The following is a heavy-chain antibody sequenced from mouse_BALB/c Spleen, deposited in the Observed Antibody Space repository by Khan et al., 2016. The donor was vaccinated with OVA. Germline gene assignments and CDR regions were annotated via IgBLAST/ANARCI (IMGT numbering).Heavy chain of an antibody. Sequence: QVQLKESGAELARPGASVKMSCKASGYTFTSHTMHWVKQRPGQGLEWIGYINPRGDYTQYNQKFNDKATLTADISSSTAYMQLSSLTSEDSAVYYCARRTTEYALDYWGQGTSVTVSS. V-gene: IGHV1-4*01. CDR3: ARRTTEYALDY. CDR1: GYTFTSHT. J-gene: IGHJ4*01. CDR2: INPRGDYT. D-gene: IGHD2-14*01.